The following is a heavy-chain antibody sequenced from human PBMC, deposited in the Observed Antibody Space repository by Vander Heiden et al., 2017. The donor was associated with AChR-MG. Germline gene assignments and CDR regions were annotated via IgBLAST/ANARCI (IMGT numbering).Heavy chain of an antibody. CDR1: GFTFRNYA. J-gene: IGHJ4*02. Sequence: EVQLVESGGGLVQPGGSLRLSCAASGFTFRNYAMHWVRQAPGKGLEYVSGISSNGGSTYYANSVKGRFTISRDNSRNTLYLQMGSLRAEDMGVYYCARDLHGDSGYDLDYWGQGTLVTVSS. D-gene: IGHD5-12*01. CDR2: ISSNGGST. CDR3: ARDLHGDSGYDLDY. V-gene: IGHV3-64*01.